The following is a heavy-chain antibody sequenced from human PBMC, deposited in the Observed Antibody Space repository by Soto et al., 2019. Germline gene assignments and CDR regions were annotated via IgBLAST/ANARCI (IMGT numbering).Heavy chain of an antibody. V-gene: IGHV4-38-2*01. CDR1: GYSISSAYY. CDR3: ARAPYSSTWYCDY. Sequence: SETLSLTCAVSGYSISSAYYWGWIRQPPGKGLEWIGSIYHSGITYYNPSLKSRVTISVDTSKNQFSLRLSSVTAADTAVYYCARAPYSSTWYCDYWGQGTLVTVSS. J-gene: IGHJ4*02. CDR2: IYHSGIT. D-gene: IGHD6-13*01.